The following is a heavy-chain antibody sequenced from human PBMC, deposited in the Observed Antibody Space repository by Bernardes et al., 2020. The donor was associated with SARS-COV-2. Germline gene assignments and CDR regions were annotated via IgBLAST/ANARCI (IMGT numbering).Heavy chain of an antibody. CDR2: INPNSGGT. V-gene: IGHV1-2*02. Sequence: ASVKVSCKASGYTFTGYYMHWVRQAPGQGLEWMGWINPNSGGTNYAQKFQGRVTMTRDTSISTAYMELSRLRSDDTAVYYCASGEVPAAIDYYYGMDVWGQGTTVTVSS. CDR1: GYTFTGYY. D-gene: IGHD2-2*01. CDR3: ASGEVPAAIDYYYGMDV. J-gene: IGHJ6*02.